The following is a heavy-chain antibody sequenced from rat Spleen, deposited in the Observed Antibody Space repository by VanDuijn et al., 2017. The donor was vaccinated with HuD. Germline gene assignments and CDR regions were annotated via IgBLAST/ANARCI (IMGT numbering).Heavy chain of an antibody. CDR1: GFTFSNYG. D-gene: IGHD1-11*01. J-gene: IGHJ2*01. CDR2: ISTDGGTT. Sequence: EVQLVESGGGLVQPGRSLKLSCAASGFTFSNYGMAWVRQTLTMGLEWVASISTDGGTTYYRDSVKGRFTVSRDNAKNTQDLKMDSLRSEDTATYYVVRHPQTTEGKGYLGQGVMVTVSS. V-gene: IGHV5S14*01. CDR3: VRHPQTTEGKGY.